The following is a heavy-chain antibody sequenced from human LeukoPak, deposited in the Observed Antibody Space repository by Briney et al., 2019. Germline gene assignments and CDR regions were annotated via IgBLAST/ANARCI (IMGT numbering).Heavy chain of an antibody. V-gene: IGHV3-21*04. J-gene: IGHJ4*02. CDR1: GFTFSSYS. Sequence: GGSLRLSCAASGFTFSSYSMNWVRQAPGKGLEWVSSISSSSYIYYADSVKGRFTISRDNAKNSLYLQMNSLRAEDTALYYCAKEYGGYEAFNYWGQGTLVTVSS. CDR3: AKEYGGYEAFNY. D-gene: IGHD5-12*01. CDR2: ISSSSYI.